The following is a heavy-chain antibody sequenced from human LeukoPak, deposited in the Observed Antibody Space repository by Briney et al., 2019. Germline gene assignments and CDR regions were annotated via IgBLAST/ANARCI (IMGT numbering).Heavy chain of an antibody. V-gene: IGHV4-59*12. Sequence: PSETLSLTCTVSGGSISSYYWSWIRQPPGKGLEWIGYIYYSGSTNYNPSLKSRVTISVDTSKNQFSLKLSSVTAADTAVYYCARNGEGWYCSGGSCYVDYWGQGTLVTVSS. J-gene: IGHJ4*02. CDR1: GGSISSYY. CDR3: ARNGEGWYCSGGSCYVDY. D-gene: IGHD2-15*01. CDR2: IYYSGST.